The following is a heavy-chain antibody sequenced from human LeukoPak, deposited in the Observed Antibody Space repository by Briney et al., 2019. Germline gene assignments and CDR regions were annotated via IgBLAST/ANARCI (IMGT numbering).Heavy chain of an antibody. D-gene: IGHD2-15*01. J-gene: IGHJ6*03. V-gene: IGHV1-2*02. CDR1: GYTFTGYY. Sequence: ASVKVSCKASGYTFTGYYMHWVRQAPGQGLEWMGWINPNSGGTNYAQKFQARVTMTRDTSISTAYMELSRLTSDDTAVYYCARVLRYCSGGNCYSGGLGYMDVWGKGTTVTISS. CDR3: ARVLRYCSGGNCYSGGLGYMDV. CDR2: INPNSGGT.